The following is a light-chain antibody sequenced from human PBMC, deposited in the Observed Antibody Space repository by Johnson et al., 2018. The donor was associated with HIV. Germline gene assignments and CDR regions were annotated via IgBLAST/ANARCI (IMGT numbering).Light chain of an antibody. CDR2: ENH. V-gene: IGLV1-51*02. CDR3: GTWDISLRSYV. Sequence: HSVLTQPPSVSAAPGQKVTISCSGSSSNIGNKYVSWYQQLPGTAPKLLIYENHKRPSGIPDRFSGSKSGTSATLGITGLQTGDEADYYCGTWDISLRSYVFGTATKVTVL. J-gene: IGLJ1*01. CDR1: SSNIGNKY.